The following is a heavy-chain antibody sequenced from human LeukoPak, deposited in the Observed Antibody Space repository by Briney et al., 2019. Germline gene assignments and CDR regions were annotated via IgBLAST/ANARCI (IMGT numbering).Heavy chain of an antibody. V-gene: IGHV3-49*04. CDR3: TRDAGIYCSGGSCYSYAEYFQH. CDR2: IRSKAYGGTT. D-gene: IGHD2-15*01. J-gene: IGHJ1*01. CDR1: GFTFGDYA. Sequence: GGSLTLSCTASGFTFGDYAMSWVRQAPGKGLEWVGFIRSKAYGGTTEYAASVKGRFTISRDDSKSIAYLQMNSLKTEDTAVYYCTRDAGIYCSGGSCYSYAEYFQHWGQGTLVTVSS.